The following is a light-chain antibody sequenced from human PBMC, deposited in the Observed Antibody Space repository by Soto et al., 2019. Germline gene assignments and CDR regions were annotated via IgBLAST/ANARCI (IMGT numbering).Light chain of an antibody. Sequence: DIRMTQSKSSLSASVGDRFTITFRASQDLDRWLAWYQKKPGEDPKVXIFATSSLQSGLPSRFSGGGSGTDFYLTIRRLQTEDCATYYGKQSRSFPLTFGGGTKVDIK. V-gene: IGKV1-12*01. J-gene: IGKJ4*01. CDR3: KQSRSFPLT. CDR2: ATS. CDR1: QDLDRW.